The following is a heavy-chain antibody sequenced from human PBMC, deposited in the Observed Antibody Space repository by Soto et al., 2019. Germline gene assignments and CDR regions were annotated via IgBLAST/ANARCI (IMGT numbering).Heavy chain of an antibody. J-gene: IGHJ6*02. V-gene: IGHV3-23*01. Sequence: GGSLRLSCAASGFTFSSYAMSWVRQAPGKGLEWVSAISGSGGSTYYADSVKGRVTISRDNSKNTLYLQMNSLRAEDTAVYYCAKDREPFTIFAGGRYGTDVWGQGTTVTVSS. CDR3: AKDREPFTIFAGGRYGTDV. CDR2: ISGSGGST. CDR1: GFTFSSYA. D-gene: IGHD3-3*01.